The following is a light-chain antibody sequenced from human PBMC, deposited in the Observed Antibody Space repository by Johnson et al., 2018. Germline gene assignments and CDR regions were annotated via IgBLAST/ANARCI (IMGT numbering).Light chain of an antibody. V-gene: IGLV1-51*02. Sequence: QSVLTQPPSVSAAPGQKVTIYCSGSSSNIGNNYVSWYQQLPGTAPKLLIYENNKRPSGIPDRFSGSKSGTSATLGITRLQTGDEAYYYCGTWDTSLSAGDVFGTGTKVTVL. CDR3: GTWDTSLSAGDV. CDR2: ENN. CDR1: SSNIGNNY. J-gene: IGLJ1*01.